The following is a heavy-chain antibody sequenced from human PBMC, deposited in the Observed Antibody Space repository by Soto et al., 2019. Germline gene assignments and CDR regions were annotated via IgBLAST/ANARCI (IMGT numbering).Heavy chain of an antibody. J-gene: IGHJ4*02. CDR3: ARVGENRDFWSGYFDY. CDR2: ISAYNGNT. V-gene: IGHV1-18*04. D-gene: IGHD3-3*01. Sequence: ASVKVSCKASGYTFTSYGISWVRQAPGQGLEWMGWISAYNGNTNYAQKLQGRVTMTTDTSTSTAYMELRSLGSDDTAVYYCARVGENRDFWSGYFDYWGQGTLVTVSS. CDR1: GYTFTSYG.